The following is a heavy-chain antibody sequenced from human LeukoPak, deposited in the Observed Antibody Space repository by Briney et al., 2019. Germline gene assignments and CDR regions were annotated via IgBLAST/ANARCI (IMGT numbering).Heavy chain of an antibody. CDR3: NTDGDYGDYVDS. Sequence: GGSLRLSCAASGFTFNLAWINWVRQAPGRGLEWVGRIKNKIDGGTTDYAAPVKGRFTISRDDSKNTVYLQMNSLKSEDTALYYCNTDGDYGDYVDSWGQGTLVTVSS. V-gene: IGHV3-15*07. CDR1: GFTFNLAW. D-gene: IGHD4-17*01. J-gene: IGHJ4*02. CDR2: IKNKIDGGTT.